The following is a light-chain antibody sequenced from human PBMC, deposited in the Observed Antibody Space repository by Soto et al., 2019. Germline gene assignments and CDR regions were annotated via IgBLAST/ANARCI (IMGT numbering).Light chain of an antibody. V-gene: IGKV1-5*03. Sequence: DIQMTQSPSTLSASVGDRVTITCRASQSTSSYLAWYQQKPGKAPKLLIYQASSLENGVPSRFSGSGSGTEFSLTISSLQPDDFVTYYCQQYSSHSTFGQGTKVDIK. CDR1: QSTSSY. CDR3: QQYSSHST. J-gene: IGKJ1*01. CDR2: QAS.